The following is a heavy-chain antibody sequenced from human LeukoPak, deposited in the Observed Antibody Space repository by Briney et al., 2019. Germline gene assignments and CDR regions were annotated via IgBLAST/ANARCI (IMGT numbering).Heavy chain of an antibody. CDR2: IYYSGST. CDR1: GGSVSSGTYY. CDR3: ARHVWLQPFDY. D-gene: IGHD3-9*01. J-gene: IGHJ4*02. V-gene: IGHV4-61*01. Sequence: PSETLSLTCTVSGGSVSSGTYYWSWIRQPPGEGLEWIGYIYYSGSTNYNPSLKSRVTISVDTSKNQFSLKLSSVTAADTAVYYCARHVWLQPFDYWGRGTLVTVSS.